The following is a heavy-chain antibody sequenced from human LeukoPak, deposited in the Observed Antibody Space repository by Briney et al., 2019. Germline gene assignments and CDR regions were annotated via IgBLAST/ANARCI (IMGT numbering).Heavy chain of an antibody. CDR1: GFTFSNAW. J-gene: IGHJ5*02. V-gene: IGHV3-15*07. CDR3: ATDFYDST. Sequence: GGSLRLSCATSGFTFSNAWMNWVRQAPGKGLEWVGRIRSNSDGGTIDYAAPVKGRFTLSRDDSKTTLYLQVNSLQTEDTAVYYCATDFYDSTWGQGTLVTVSS. CDR2: IRSNSDGGTI. D-gene: IGHD3-22*01.